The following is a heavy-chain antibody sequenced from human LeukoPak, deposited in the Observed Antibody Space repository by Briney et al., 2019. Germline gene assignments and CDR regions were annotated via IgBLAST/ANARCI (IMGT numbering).Heavy chain of an antibody. CDR3: ARDSSGGGWRYFDY. V-gene: IGHV3-23*01. CDR1: GFTFSSYA. J-gene: IGHJ4*02. D-gene: IGHD6-19*01. Sequence: GGSLRLSCAASGFTFSSYAMSWVRQAPGKGLEWVSAISGSGGSTYYADSVKGRFTVSRDNSKNTLYLEMNSLRAEDTAVYYCARDSSGGGWRYFDYWGQGTLVTVSS. CDR2: ISGSGGST.